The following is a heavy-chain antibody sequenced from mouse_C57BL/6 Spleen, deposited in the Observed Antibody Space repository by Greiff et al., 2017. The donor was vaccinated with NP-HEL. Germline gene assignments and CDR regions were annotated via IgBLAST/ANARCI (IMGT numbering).Heavy chain of an antibody. V-gene: IGHV5-4*01. CDR1: GFTFSSYA. D-gene: IGHD1-1*02. Sequence: EVKLMESGGGLVKPGGSLKLSCAASGFTFSSYAMSWVRQTPEKRLEWVATISDGGSYTYYPDNVKGRFTISRDNAKNNLYLQMSHLKSEDTAMYYCARDRGGPGRFDYWGQGTTLTVSS. J-gene: IGHJ2*01. CDR2: ISDGGSYT. CDR3: ARDRGGPGRFDY.